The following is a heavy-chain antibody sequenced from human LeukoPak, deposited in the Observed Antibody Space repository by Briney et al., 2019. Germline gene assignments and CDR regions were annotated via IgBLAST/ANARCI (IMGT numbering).Heavy chain of an antibody. CDR1: GFTFSSYE. Sequence: GGSLRLSCAASGFTFSSYEMNWVRQAPGKGLEWVSYISSSGSTIYYADSVQGRFTISRDNAQNSLYLQMSSLRAEDTAVYYCARNVDNFDYWGQGTLVTLSS. CDR2: ISSSGSTI. V-gene: IGHV3-48*03. CDR3: ARNVDNFDY. D-gene: IGHD3-10*02. J-gene: IGHJ4*02.